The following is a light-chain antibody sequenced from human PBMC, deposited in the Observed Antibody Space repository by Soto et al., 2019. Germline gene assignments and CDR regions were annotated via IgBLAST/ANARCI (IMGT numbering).Light chain of an antibody. CDR2: EGS. J-gene: IGLJ1*01. Sequence: QSALTKPASVSGSPGQSITISCTGTSSDVGSYNLVSWYQQHPGKAPKVMIYEGSKRPSAISNRFSGSKSGNTASLTISGLQAEDEADYYCCSYAGSNTFVFGTGTKLTVL. CDR3: CSYAGSNTFV. V-gene: IGLV2-23*01. CDR1: SSDVGSYNL.